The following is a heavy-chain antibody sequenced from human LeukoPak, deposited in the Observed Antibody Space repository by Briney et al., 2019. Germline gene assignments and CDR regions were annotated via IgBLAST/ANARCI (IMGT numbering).Heavy chain of an antibody. V-gene: IGHV4-59*01. J-gene: IGHJ5*02. CDR3: ARRYCSSTSCYENWFDP. D-gene: IGHD2-2*01. CDR2: IYYSGST. CDR1: GGSISSYY. Sequence: PSETLSLTCTVSGGSISSYYWSGIRQPPGKGLEWIGYIYYSGSTNYNPSLKSQVTISVDTSKNQFSLKLSSVTAADTAVYYCARRYCSSTSCYENWFDPWGQGTLVTVSS.